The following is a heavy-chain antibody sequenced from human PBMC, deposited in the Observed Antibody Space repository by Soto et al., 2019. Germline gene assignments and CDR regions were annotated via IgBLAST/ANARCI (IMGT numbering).Heavy chain of an antibody. CDR1: GYTFTSYA. CDR3: ARVSGYYYCDEY. V-gene: IGHV1-3*01. J-gene: IGHJ4*02. D-gene: IGHD3-22*01. Sequence: ASVKVSCKASGYTFTSYAMHWVRQAPGQRLEWMGWINAGNGNTKYSQKFQGRVTITRDTSASTAYMELSSLRSEDTAVYYCARVSGYYYCDEYWGQAPLVTVPS. CDR2: INAGNGNT.